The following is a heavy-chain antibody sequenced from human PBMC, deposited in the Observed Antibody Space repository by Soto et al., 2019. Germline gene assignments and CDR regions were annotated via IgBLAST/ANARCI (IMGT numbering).Heavy chain of an antibody. CDR3: ARVEMATTIDY. J-gene: IGHJ4*02. D-gene: IGHD5-12*01. CDR2: INHSGST. CDR1: GGSFSGYY. V-gene: IGHV4-34*01. Sequence: QVQLQQWGAGLLKPSETLSLTCAVYGGSFSGYYWSWIRQPPGKGLEWIGEINHSGSTNYNPSLKGRVTISVDTAKSQFSLKLSSVTAADTAVYYCARVEMATTIDYWGQGTLVTVSS.